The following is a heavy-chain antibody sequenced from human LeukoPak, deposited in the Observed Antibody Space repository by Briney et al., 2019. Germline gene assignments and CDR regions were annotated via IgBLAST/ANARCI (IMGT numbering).Heavy chain of an antibody. CDR3: AKDRGIAAAGTSWFDP. Sequence: PGGSLRLSCAASGFTFSSYAMSWVRQAPGKGLEWVSAISGSGGSTYYADSVKGRFTISRDNSKNTLYLQMNSLRAEDTAVYYCAKDRGIAAAGTSWFDPWGQGTLVTVYS. V-gene: IGHV3-23*01. J-gene: IGHJ5*02. CDR2: ISGSGGST. D-gene: IGHD6-13*01. CDR1: GFTFSSYA.